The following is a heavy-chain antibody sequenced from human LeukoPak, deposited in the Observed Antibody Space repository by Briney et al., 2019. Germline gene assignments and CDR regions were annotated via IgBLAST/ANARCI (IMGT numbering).Heavy chain of an antibody. CDR3: ARDLQYYYDSSGYYSGH. CDR1: GFNFYDYA. D-gene: IGHD3-22*01. Sequence: PGRSLRLSCAASGFNFYDYAMHWVRQAPGKGLEWVSGISWNSGSIAYADSVKGRFTISRDNAKKSLYLQMNSLRAEDTAVYYCARDLQYYYDSSGYYSGHWGQGALVTVSS. CDR2: ISWNSGSI. J-gene: IGHJ4*02. V-gene: IGHV3-9*01.